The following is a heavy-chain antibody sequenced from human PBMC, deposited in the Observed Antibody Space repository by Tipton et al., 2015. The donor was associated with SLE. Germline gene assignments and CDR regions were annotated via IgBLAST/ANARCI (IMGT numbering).Heavy chain of an antibody. CDR2: IIPILGIA. D-gene: IGHD5-18*01. Sequence: QSGAEVKKPGSSVKVSCKASGGTFSSYTISWVRQAPGQGLEWMGRIIPILGIANYAQKFQGRVTITADKSTSTAYMELSSLRSEDTAVYYCARRGRGYSYGPYYFDYWGQGTLVTVSS. CDR1: GGTFSSYT. J-gene: IGHJ4*02. CDR3: ARRGRGYSYGPYYFDY. V-gene: IGHV1-69*02.